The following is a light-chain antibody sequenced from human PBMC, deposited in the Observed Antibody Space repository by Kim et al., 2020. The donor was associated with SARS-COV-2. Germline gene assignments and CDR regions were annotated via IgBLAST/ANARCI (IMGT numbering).Light chain of an antibody. Sequence: ASVWYKVTITYRASQSISNYLTWYQHKPGKAPKLLIFAASTLLRGVPSRFAGTGSGADFTLTISNLQPEDFATYYCQQNYIVPLTFGGGTKVDIK. CDR3: QQNYIVPLT. CDR2: AAS. V-gene: IGKV1-39*01. CDR1: QSISNY. J-gene: IGKJ4*01.